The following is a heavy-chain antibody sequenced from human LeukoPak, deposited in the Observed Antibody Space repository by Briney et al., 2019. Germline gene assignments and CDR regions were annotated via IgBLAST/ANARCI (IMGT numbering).Heavy chain of an antibody. D-gene: IGHD3-10*02. Sequence: GGSLRLSCAASGFTFSSYGMTWVRQAPGKGLEWVSYISSSSSTIYYADSMKGRFTISRDNAKNSLYLQMNSLRAEDTAVYYCAELGITMIGGVWGKGTTVTISS. V-gene: IGHV3-48*04. CDR1: GFTFSSYG. J-gene: IGHJ6*04. CDR3: AELGITMIGGV. CDR2: ISSSSSTI.